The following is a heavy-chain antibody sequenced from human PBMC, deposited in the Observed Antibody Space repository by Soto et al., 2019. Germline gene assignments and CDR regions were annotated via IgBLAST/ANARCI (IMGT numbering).Heavy chain of an antibody. Sequence: GGSLRLSCAASGFTFSNYWMHWVRQIPGQGLLWVSHIDSDGSSTSYADSVKGRFTISRDNSKNTLYLQMNSLRAEDTAVFYCARHYYDSSGYYFTYYFDYWGQGTLVTVSS. CDR2: IDSDGSST. D-gene: IGHD3-22*01. CDR3: ARHYYDSSGYYFTYYFDY. J-gene: IGHJ4*02. CDR1: GFTFSNYW. V-gene: IGHV3-74*01.